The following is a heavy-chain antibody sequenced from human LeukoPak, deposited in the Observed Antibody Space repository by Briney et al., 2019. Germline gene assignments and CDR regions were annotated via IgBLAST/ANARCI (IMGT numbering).Heavy chain of an antibody. Sequence: SETLSLTCTVSGGSIGSGGYYWSWIRQHPGKGLEWIGYIYYSGSTYYNPSLKSRVTISVDTSKNQFSLKLSSVTAADTAVYYCARVGSGWASYYFDYWGQGTLVTVSS. CDR3: ARVGSGWASYYFDY. V-gene: IGHV4-31*03. CDR2: IYYSGST. CDR1: GGSIGSGGYY. J-gene: IGHJ4*02. D-gene: IGHD6-19*01.